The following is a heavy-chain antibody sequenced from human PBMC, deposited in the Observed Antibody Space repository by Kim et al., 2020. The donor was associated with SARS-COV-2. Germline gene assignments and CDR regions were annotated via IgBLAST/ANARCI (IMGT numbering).Heavy chain of an antibody. Sequence: SQTLSLTCAISGDSVSSNSAAWNWIRQSPSRGLEWLGRTYYRSKWYNDYAVSVKSRITINPDTSKNQFSLQLNSVTPEDTAVYYCARAFMYYDFWSGYDSYYYYGMDVWGQGTTVTVSS. CDR2: TYYRSKWYN. D-gene: IGHD3-3*01. V-gene: IGHV6-1*01. CDR3: ARAFMYYDFWSGYDSYYYYGMDV. J-gene: IGHJ6*02. CDR1: GDSVSSNSAA.